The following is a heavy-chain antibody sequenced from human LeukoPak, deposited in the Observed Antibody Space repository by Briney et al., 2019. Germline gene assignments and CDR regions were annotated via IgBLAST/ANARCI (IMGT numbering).Heavy chain of an antibody. CDR1: GYTLTAYY. D-gene: IGHD2-15*01. V-gene: IGHV1-2*06. CDR3: ARGYCSGGTCYLVENWLDP. CDR2: INPNSGGT. J-gene: IGHJ5*02. Sequence: ASVKVSCKASGYTLTAYYIYWVRQAPGQGLEWMGRINPNSGGTDYAQNFQGRVTMTRDTSISLAYTELSRLRSDDTAVYYCARGYCSGGTCYLVENWLDPWGQGTLVTVSS.